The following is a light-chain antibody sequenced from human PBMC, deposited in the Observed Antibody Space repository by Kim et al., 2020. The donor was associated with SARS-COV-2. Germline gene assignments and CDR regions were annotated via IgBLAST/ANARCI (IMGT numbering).Light chain of an antibody. Sequence: EIVLTQSPGTLSLSPGERATLSCRASQSVSSSYVAWYQQKPGQAPRLLIYGASSRATSIPDRFSGSGSGTDFTLTISRLEPEDFAVYYCQHYGSSLATFGGGTKVDIK. J-gene: IGKJ4*01. CDR2: GAS. V-gene: IGKV3-20*01. CDR1: QSVSSSY. CDR3: QHYGSSLAT.